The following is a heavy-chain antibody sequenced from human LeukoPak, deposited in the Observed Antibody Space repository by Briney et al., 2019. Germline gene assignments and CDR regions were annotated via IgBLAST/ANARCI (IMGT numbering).Heavy chain of an antibody. CDR2: ISSTSSYI. Sequence: PRGSLRHSCAASGFTFSSYTMNWVRQAPGKGQEWVSYISSTSSYINYADSVKGRFTISRDNAKNSLYLQMNSLRAEDTAVYYCARTSSGWAPPQPAWYFDLWGRGTLVTVSS. J-gene: IGHJ2*01. D-gene: IGHD6-19*01. CDR1: GFTFSSYT. CDR3: ARTSSGWAPPQPAWYFDL. V-gene: IGHV3-21*01.